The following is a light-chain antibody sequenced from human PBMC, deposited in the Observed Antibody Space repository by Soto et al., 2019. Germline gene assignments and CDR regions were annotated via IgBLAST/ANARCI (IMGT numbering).Light chain of an antibody. Sequence: SYELTQPPSVSVSPGQTARITCSGDKLGEKFACWYQQKPGQSPVVVIYEDKKRPSAIPERFSGSNSGNTATLTISGTEAMDEADYFCQTWDDSTAVFGGGTKLTVL. J-gene: IGLJ3*02. CDR2: EDK. V-gene: IGLV3-1*01. CDR1: KLGEKF. CDR3: QTWDDSTAV.